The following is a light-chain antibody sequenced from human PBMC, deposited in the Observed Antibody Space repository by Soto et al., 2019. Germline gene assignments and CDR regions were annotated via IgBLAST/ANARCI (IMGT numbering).Light chain of an antibody. CDR2: ASS. CDR3: PQADSYQRT. J-gene: IGKJ1*01. V-gene: IGKV1-9*01. CDR1: QGIGTY. Sequence: IQLTQSPSSLSASVGDRVTVTCRASQGIGTYLVWYQQKSGKAPTVLIYASSTLQTGVPSRFSGSGSGKDLSLTVSSLHPEDVATYYCPQADSYQRTVGQGTKVDIK.